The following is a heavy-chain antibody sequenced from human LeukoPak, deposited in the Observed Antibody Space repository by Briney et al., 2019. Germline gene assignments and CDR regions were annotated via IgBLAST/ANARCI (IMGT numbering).Heavy chain of an antibody. J-gene: IGHJ6*03. CDR3: ARAKYSTYYYYYMDV. V-gene: IGHV4-59*01. Sequence: PSETLSLTCTVSGGSISSYYWSWIRQPPGKGLEWIGYIYYSGSTNYNPSLKSRVTISVDTSKNQFSLKLSSVTAADTAVYYCARAKYSTYYYYYMDVWGNGTTVTISS. CDR2: IYYSGST. D-gene: IGHD6-13*01. CDR1: GGSISSYY.